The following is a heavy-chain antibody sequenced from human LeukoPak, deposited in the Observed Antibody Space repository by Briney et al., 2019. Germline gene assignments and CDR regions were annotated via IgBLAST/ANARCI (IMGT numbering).Heavy chain of an antibody. CDR2: IYQSGST. V-gene: IGHV4-38-2*01. D-gene: IGHD1-7*01. Sequence: SETLSLTCAVSGYSISSDYYWGWIRQPPGKGLEWLGTIYQSGSTNHNPSLRSRISISVDTSRNQFSLTLRSVTAADTALYYCARVRNYAAGYPDCWGQGTLVTVSS. J-gene: IGHJ4*01. CDR3: ARVRNYAAGYPDC. CDR1: GYSISSDYY.